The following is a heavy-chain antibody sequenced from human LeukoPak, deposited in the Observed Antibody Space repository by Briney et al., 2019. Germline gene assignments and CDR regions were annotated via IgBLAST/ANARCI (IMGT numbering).Heavy chain of an antibody. CDR2: IYPNSGGT. V-gene: IGHV1-2*02. CDR3: ARGYCTGGSCSGAWFDP. CDR1: GYTFTDYH. Sequence: ASVKVSCKASGYTFTDYHMHWVRQAPGQGLEWMGWIYPNSGGTNYAQKFQGRVTMTRDTSISTAYIELHSLRSDDTAVYYCARGYCTGGSCSGAWFDPWGQGTLVTVSS. J-gene: IGHJ5*02. D-gene: IGHD2-15*01.